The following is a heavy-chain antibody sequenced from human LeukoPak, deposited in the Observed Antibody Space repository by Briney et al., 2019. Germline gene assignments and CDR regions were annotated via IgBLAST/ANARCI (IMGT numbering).Heavy chain of an antibody. V-gene: IGHV3-7*03. CDR2: IKQDGSEK. CDR1: GFTFSSYG. D-gene: IGHD2-2*02. CDR3: ARDRRVVPAAIGNGMDV. Sequence: GRSLRLSCAASGFTFSSYGMHWVRQAPGKGLEWVANIKQDGSEKYYVDSVKGRFTISRDNAKNSLYLQMNSLRAEDTAVYYCARDRRVVPAAIGNGMDVWGKGTTVTVSS. J-gene: IGHJ6*04.